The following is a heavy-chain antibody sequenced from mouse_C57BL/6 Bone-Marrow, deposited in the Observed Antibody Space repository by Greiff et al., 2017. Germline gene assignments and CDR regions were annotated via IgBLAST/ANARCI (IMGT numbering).Heavy chain of an antibody. Sequence: QVQLKQSGAELVRPGTSVKVSCKASGYAFTNYLIEWVKQRPGQGLEWIGVINPGSGGTNYNEQFKGKAIMTADKSTSTHYMQLSVLTSEDSAVYFCARGRYWYFDVWGTGTTVTVSS. J-gene: IGHJ1*03. CDR1: GYAFTNYL. CDR2: INPGSGGT. CDR3: ARGRYWYFDV. V-gene: IGHV1-54*01.